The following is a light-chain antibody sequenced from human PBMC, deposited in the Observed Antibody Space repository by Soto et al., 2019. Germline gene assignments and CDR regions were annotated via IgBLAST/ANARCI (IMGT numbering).Light chain of an antibody. Sequence: QSVLTQPPSVSGAPGQRVTISCTGSSSNIGAGYDVHWYQQLPGTAPKLLIYGNSNRPSGVPDRFSGSKSGTSASLAIPGLQAEDEADYYCQSYDSSLSALFGGGTKVTVL. CDR2: GNS. CDR3: QSYDSSLSAL. V-gene: IGLV1-40*01. CDR1: SSNIGAGYD. J-gene: IGLJ3*02.